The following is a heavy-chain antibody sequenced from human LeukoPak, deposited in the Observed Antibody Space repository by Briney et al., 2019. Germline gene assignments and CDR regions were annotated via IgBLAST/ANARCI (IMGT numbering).Heavy chain of an antibody. D-gene: IGHD1-26*01. CDR1: GGSISSYY. Sequence: SETLSLTCTVSGGSISSYYWSWIRQPPGKGLEWIGYIYYSGSTNYNPSLKSRVTISVDTSKNQFSLKLSSVTAADTAVYYCARDVVGATRYYGMDVWGQGTTVTASS. V-gene: IGHV4-59*01. CDR3: ARDVVGATRYYGMDV. J-gene: IGHJ6*02. CDR2: IYYSGST.